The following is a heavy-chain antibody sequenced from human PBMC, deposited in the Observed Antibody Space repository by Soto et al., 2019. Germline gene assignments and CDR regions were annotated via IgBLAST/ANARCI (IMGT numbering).Heavy chain of an antibody. CDR3: AREDSSGRYTYYFYGMDF. Sequence: QVQLVESGGGVVQPGRSLRLSCVASGFTFRTYGMHWVRQAPGKGLEWVAFIWYDASNTYYIDSVEGRFTISRDNSKNTLYLRMNSLRADDTAVYHCAREDSSGRYTYYFYGMDFWGQGTTVTVSS. J-gene: IGHJ6*02. D-gene: IGHD6-19*01. V-gene: IGHV3-33*01. CDR1: GFTFRTYG. CDR2: IWYDASNT.